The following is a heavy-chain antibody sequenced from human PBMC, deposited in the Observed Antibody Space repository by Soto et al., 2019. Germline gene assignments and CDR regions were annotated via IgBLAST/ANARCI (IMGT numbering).Heavy chain of an antibody. J-gene: IGHJ4*02. CDR2: ISDSGGTT. V-gene: IGHV3-23*01. D-gene: IGHD1-26*01. Sequence: PGGSLRLSCAASGFIFSNYVMSWVRQAPGKGLEWVASISDSGGTTYYADSVKGRFTISRDNSKNTLYLQMNSLGAEDTAVYYCARDSGSYYGDFDYWGQGTLVTVSS. CDR1: GFIFSNYV. CDR3: ARDSGSYYGDFDY.